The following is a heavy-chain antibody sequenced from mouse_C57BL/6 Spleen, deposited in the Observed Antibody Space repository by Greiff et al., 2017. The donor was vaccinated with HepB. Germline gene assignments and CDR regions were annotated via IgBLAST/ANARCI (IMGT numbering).Heavy chain of an antibody. J-gene: IGHJ3*01. D-gene: IGHD2-2*01. V-gene: IGHV1-53*01. CDR3: AREGTLYYGYDAWFAY. CDR2: INPSNGGT. CDR1: GYTFTSYW. Sequence: QVQLQQPGTELVKPGASVKLSCKASGYTFTSYWMHWVKQRPGQGLEWIGNINPSNGGTNYNEKFKSKATLTVDKSSSTAYMQLSSLTSEDSAVYYCAREGTLYYGYDAWFAYWGQGTLVTVSA.